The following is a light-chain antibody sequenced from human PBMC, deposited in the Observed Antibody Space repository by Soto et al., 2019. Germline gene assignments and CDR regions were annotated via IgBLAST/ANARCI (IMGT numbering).Light chain of an antibody. CDR2: DVT. CDR1: TSDIDTYDY. Sequence: QSVLTQPASVSGSPGRSIAISCTGTTSDIDTYDYVSWYQQHPGQAPKLIIYDVTNRPSGVSDRFSGSKSGNTASLTISGLQAEDEADYYCTSYRSSTLFVFGTGTKVTVL. J-gene: IGLJ1*01. V-gene: IGLV2-14*03. CDR3: TSYRSSTLFV.